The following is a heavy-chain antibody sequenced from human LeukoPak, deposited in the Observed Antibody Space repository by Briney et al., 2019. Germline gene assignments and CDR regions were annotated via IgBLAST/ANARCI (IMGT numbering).Heavy chain of an antibody. CDR1: GGTFSSYA. V-gene: IGHV1-69*13. D-gene: IGHD4-11*01. Sequence: SVKVSCKASGGTFSSYAISWVRQAPGQGLEWMGGIIPIFGTANYAQKFQGRVTITADESTSTAYMELSSLRSEDTAVYYCARESVGGLSTQYYFDYWGQGTLVTVSS. J-gene: IGHJ4*02. CDR2: IIPIFGTA. CDR3: ARESVGGLSTQYYFDY.